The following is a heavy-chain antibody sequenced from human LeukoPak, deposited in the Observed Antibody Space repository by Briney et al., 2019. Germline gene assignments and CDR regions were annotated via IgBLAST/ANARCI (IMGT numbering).Heavy chain of an antibody. CDR2: IYYSGYT. CDR1: GGSISSYY. Sequence: SETLSLTCTVPGGSISSYYWSWIRQPPGKGLEWIGYIYYSGYTYYNPSLKSRVSISVDASKDQFSLKLNSVTAADTAVYYCARNHYGEINWLDPWGQGTLVTVSS. V-gene: IGHV4-59*04. J-gene: IGHJ5*02. CDR3: ARNHYGEINWLDP. D-gene: IGHD4-17*01.